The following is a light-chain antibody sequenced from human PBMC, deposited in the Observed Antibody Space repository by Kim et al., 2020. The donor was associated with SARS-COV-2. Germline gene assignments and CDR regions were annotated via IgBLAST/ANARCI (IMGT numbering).Light chain of an antibody. CDR1: SSNIGAGYD. CDR2: GNS. V-gene: IGLV1-40*01. J-gene: IGLJ2*01. Sequence: RVTIYCTGSSSNIGAGYDVHWYQQLPGTAPKLLIYGNSNRPSGVPDRFSGSKSGTSASLAITGLQAEDEADYYCQSYDSSLSGVVFGGGTQLTVL. CDR3: QSYDSSLSGVV.